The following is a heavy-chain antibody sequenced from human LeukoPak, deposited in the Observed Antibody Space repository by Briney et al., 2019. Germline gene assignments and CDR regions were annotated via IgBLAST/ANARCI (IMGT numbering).Heavy chain of an antibody. J-gene: IGHJ4*02. D-gene: IGHD2-8*01. V-gene: IGHV4-30-4*01. Sequence: PSETLSLTCTVSGGSLSSGDYYWSWIRQPPGKGLEWIGYIYYSGSTYYNPSLKSRVTISVDTSKNQFSLKLSSVTAADTAVYYCARLRNGHYFDYWGQGTLVTVSS. CDR3: ARLRNGHYFDY. CDR1: GGSLSSGDYY. CDR2: IYYSGST.